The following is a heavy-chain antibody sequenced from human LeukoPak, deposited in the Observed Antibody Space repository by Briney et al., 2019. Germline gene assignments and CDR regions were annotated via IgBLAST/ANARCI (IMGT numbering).Heavy chain of an antibody. Sequence: GESLKISCKGSGYSFTSYWIGWVRQMPGKGLEWMGIIYPGDSDTRYSLSFQGQVTISADKSISTAYLQWSSLKASDTAMYYCARRRYYDSSGYYYASSDAFDIWGQGTMVTVSS. CDR2: IYPGDSDT. D-gene: IGHD3-22*01. CDR1: GYSFTSYW. V-gene: IGHV5-51*01. J-gene: IGHJ3*02. CDR3: ARRRYYDSSGYYYASSDAFDI.